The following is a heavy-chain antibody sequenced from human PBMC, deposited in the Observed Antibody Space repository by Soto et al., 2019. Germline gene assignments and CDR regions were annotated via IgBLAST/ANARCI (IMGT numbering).Heavy chain of an antibody. CDR2: IYYSGST. Sequence: PSETLSLTCTVSGGSISSYYWSWIRQPPGKGLGWIGYIYYSGSTNYNPSLKSRVTISVDTSKNQFSLKLSSVTAADTAVYYCARTLRAYCGGDCYSGDYYGMDVWGQGTTVTVSS. V-gene: IGHV4-59*01. D-gene: IGHD2-21*02. CDR3: ARTLRAYCGGDCYSGDYYGMDV. J-gene: IGHJ6*02. CDR1: GGSISSYY.